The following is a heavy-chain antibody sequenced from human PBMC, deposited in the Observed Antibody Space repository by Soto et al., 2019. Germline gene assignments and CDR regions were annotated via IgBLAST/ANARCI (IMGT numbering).Heavy chain of an antibody. CDR2: IYYSGST. D-gene: IGHD3-10*01. V-gene: IGHV4-39*01. CDR1: GGSIGRSSYY. Sequence: SETLSLTCSVSGGSIGRSSYYWGWIRQPPGKGLEWIGSIYYSGSTNYNPSLTSRLTISVDTSKNQFSLRLTSVTAADTAVYYCAIIGGLMVRGVENWFAPWGQGILVTVS. CDR3: AIIGGLMVRGVENWFAP. J-gene: IGHJ5*02.